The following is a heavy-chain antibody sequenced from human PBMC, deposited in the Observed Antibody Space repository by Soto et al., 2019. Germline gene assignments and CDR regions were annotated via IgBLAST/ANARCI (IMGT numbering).Heavy chain of an antibody. CDR3: ARVSDRWRHTNFDY. D-gene: IGHD2-15*01. CDR2: ISSSSSTI. V-gene: IGHV3-48*01. Sequence: PGGSLRLSCAASGFTFSSYSMNWVRQAPGKGLEWVSYISSSSSTIYYADSVKGRFTISRDNAKNSLYLQMNSLRAEDTAVYYCARVSDRWRHTNFDYWGQGTLVTVSS. CDR1: GFTFSSYS. J-gene: IGHJ4*02.